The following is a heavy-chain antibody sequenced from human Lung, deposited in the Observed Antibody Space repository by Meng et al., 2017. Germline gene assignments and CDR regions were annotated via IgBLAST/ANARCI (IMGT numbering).Heavy chain of an antibody. CDR2: MNPNRGTT. CDR1: GYTFTSYD. CDR3: ATGVADFEY. J-gene: IGHJ4*02. V-gene: IGHV1-8*01. D-gene: IGHD6-19*01. Sequence: ASVKVSCKASGYTFTSYDINWVRQGTGQGLERMGWMNPNRGTTGYAQKFQGRVTMTRNISKSTAYMDLSSLRSEDTAVYYCATGVADFEYWGQGTLVTVSS.